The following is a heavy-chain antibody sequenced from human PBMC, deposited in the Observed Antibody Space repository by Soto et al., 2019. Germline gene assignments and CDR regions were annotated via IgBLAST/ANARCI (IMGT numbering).Heavy chain of an antibody. Sequence: QVQLQESGPGLVKPSQTLSLTCTVSGGSISSDDYCWSWIRQPPGKGLEWIGYIYYRGSTYYNPSLKSRVTISVDTSKNQLSLKLSSVTAADTAVYYCASDKRRGDTWTEFDSWGQGTLVTVSS. CDR1: GGSISSDDYC. V-gene: IGHV4-30-4*01. D-gene: IGHD1-1*01. CDR3: ASDKRRGDTWTEFDS. CDR2: IYYRGST. J-gene: IGHJ4*02.